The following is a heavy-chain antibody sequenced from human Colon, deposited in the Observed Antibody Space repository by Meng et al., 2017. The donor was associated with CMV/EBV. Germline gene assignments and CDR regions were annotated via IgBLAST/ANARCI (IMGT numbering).Heavy chain of an antibody. J-gene: IGHJ4*02. Sequence: ASVKVSCKASGYTLSSHYMHWVRQAPGQGLEWMGLINPLGGSTIYAQKLQGRVTMTRDTSTGTVYLELSSLRSEDTAVDYCPRGGYCTNAYCYYFDYWGQGSLLTVSS. V-gene: IGHV1-46*01. CDR1: GYTLSSHY. CDR2: INPLGGST. CDR3: PRGGYCTNAYCYYFDY. D-gene: IGHD2-8*01.